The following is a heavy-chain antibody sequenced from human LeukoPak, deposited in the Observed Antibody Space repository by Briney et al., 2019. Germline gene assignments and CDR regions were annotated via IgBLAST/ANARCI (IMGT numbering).Heavy chain of an antibody. CDR2: IYHSGST. D-gene: IGHD1-14*01. V-gene: IGHV4-38-2*01. CDR1: GYSISSGYY. J-gene: IGHJ3*02. Sequence: SETLSLTCAVSGYSISSGYYWGWIRQPPGKGLEWIGSIYHSGSTYYNPSLKSRVTTSVDTSKNQFSLKLSSVTAADTAVYYCARSNPTGAFDIWGQGTMVTVSS. CDR3: ARSNPTGAFDI.